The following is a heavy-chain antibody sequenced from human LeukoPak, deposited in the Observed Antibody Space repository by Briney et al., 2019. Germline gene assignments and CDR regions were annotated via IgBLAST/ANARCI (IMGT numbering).Heavy chain of an antibody. V-gene: IGHV3-23*01. J-gene: IGHJ4*02. D-gene: IGHD2-15*01. CDR1: GFTFRSYA. CDR2: ISGSGGST. Sequence: GGSLRLSCAASGFTFRSYAMSWVRQAPGKGLEWVSAISGSGGSTYYADSVKGRFTISRDNSKNTLYLQMNSVRAEDTAVYYCAKFRGYRSGGSCSFDYWGQGTLVTVSS. CDR3: AKFRGYRSGGSCSFDY.